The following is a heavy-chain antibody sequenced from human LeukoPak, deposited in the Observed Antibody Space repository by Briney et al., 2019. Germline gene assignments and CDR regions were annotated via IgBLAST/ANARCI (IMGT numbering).Heavy chain of an antibody. CDR3: ASDDCGDCAYAY. D-gene: IGHD4-17*01. CDR1: GCPLSSYEMN. CDR2: IYYSGST. V-gene: IGHV4-31*02. Sequence: TLSLSCAASGCPLSSYEMNWVWIRQHPGKGLEWIGYIYYSGSTYYNPSLKSRVTISVDTSKNQFSMKLSSVTAAATAVYYCASDDCGDCAYAYGDQGTLVTVSS. J-gene: IGHJ4*02.